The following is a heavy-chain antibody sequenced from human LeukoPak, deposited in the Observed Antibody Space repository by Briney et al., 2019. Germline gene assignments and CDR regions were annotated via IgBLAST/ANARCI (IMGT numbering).Heavy chain of an antibody. Sequence: GGSLRLSCAASGFIVSSNYMSWVRQAPGKGLEWVSVIYSGGSTYYADSVKGRFTISRDNAKNSLYLQMNSLRVEDTAVYYCLRGDRRDYWGQGTLVTVSS. CDR3: LRGDRRDY. V-gene: IGHV3-53*01. CDR1: GFIVSSNY. J-gene: IGHJ4*02. CDR2: IYSGGST.